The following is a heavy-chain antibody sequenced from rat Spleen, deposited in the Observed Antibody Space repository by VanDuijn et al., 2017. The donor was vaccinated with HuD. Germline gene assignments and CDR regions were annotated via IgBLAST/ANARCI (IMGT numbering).Heavy chain of an antibody. D-gene: IGHD1-12*02. Sequence: EVQLVESGGGLVQPGRSLKLSCAASGFTFSNYGMHWIRQAPTKGLEWVASISTSGGSTYYRDSVTGRFTVSRDNAKSTLYLQMDSLRSGDTATYYCTIGSHYFDVPYYYEYWGQGVMVTVSS. CDR1: GFTFSNYG. CDR2: ISTSGGST. V-gene: IGHV5-19*01. CDR3: TIGSHYFDVPYYYEY. J-gene: IGHJ2*01.